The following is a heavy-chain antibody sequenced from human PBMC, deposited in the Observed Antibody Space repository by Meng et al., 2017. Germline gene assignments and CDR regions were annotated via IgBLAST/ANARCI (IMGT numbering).Heavy chain of an antibody. CDR1: GYTFTGYY. D-gene: IGHD4-17*01. CDR2: ISAYNGNT. V-gene: IGHV1-18*04. Sequence: ASVKVSCKASGYTFTGYYMHWVRQAPGQGLEWMGWISAYNGNTNYAQKLQGRVTMTTDTSTSTAYMELRSLRSDDTAVYYCARGYGDYTPGWFDPWGQGTRVTGAS. CDR3: ARGYGDYTPGWFDP. J-gene: IGHJ5*02.